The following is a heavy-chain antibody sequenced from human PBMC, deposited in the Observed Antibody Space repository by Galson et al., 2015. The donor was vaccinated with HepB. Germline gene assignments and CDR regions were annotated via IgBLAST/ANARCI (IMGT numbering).Heavy chain of an antibody. Sequence: PALVKPTQTLTLPCTFSGFSLSTSGMCVSWIRQPPGKALEWLALIDWDDDKYYSTSLKTRLTISKDTSKNQVVLTMTNMDPVDTATYYCARTTYSGSYSGGMDVWGQGTTVTVSS. CDR1: GFSLSTSGMC. D-gene: IGHD1-26*01. CDR3: ARTTYSGSYSGGMDV. CDR2: IDWDDDK. V-gene: IGHV2-70*01. J-gene: IGHJ6*02.